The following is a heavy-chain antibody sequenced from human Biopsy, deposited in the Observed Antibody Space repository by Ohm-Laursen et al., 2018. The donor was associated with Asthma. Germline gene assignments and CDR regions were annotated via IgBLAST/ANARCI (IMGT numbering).Heavy chain of an antibody. CDR1: GFTFGAFW. V-gene: IGHV3-7*01. Sequence: GSLRLSCSASGFTFGAFWMSWGRQTPGKGLEWVATITGDGSQKFYVDSVTGRFTISRDNSKNSLHLQMNSLREEDTAVYYCVRDGTDDAFDIWGQGTVVSVSS. D-gene: IGHD1-1*01. CDR3: VRDGTDDAFDI. J-gene: IGHJ3*02. CDR2: ITGDGSQK.